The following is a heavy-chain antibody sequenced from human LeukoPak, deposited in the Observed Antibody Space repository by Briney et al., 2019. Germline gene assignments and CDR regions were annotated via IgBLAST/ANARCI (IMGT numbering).Heavy chain of an antibody. D-gene: IGHD3-10*01. J-gene: IGHJ5*02. CDR1: GYTFTSYA. CDR2: ISPDNGNT. CDR3: AVRGFTACLDT. Sequence: GASVKVSCKASGYTFTSYAIHWVRQAPGQRLKWMGWISPDNGNTKYSQNFQGRVTITRDTSASTAYMELSSLQSEDTAVYYCAVRGFTACLDTWGQGTLVTVSS. V-gene: IGHV1-3*01.